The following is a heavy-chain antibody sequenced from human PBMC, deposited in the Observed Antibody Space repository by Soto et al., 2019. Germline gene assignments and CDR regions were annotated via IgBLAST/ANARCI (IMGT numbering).Heavy chain of an antibody. D-gene: IGHD3-22*01. CDR1: GYSFTSYW. J-gene: IGHJ4*02. CDR2: IFPGDSDT. Sequence: GESLKISCKASGYSFTSYWIGWVRQMPGKGLEGMGIIFPGDSDTRYSPSFQGQVTISADKSISTAYLQWSSLKASDTAMYYRARLTRLVGGDSGGYYIDYWGQGTLVTVSS. CDR3: ARLTRLVGGDSGGYYIDY. V-gene: IGHV5-51*01.